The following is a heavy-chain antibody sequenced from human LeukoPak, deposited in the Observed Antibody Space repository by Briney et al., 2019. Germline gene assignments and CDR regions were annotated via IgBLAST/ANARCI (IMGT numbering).Heavy chain of an antibody. CDR2: IYYSGST. CDR3: ARGLLDGYAHPAAFDI. D-gene: IGHD5-24*01. J-gene: IGHJ3*02. V-gene: IGHV4-59*01. CDR1: GDSISSYY. Sequence: SETLSLTCTVSGDSISSYYWSWIRQPPGKGLEWIGYIYYSGSTNYNPSLKSRVTISIDTSKNLFSLKLSSVTAADTAVYYCARGLLDGYAHPAAFDIWGQGTMVTVSS.